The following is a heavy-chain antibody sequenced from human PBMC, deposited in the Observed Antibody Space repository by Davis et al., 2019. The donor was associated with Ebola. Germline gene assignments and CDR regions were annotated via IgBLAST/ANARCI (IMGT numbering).Heavy chain of an antibody. V-gene: IGHV4-59*01. CDR2: IHYSGST. J-gene: IGHJ4*02. CDR3: ARTISGSDWMGYFDY. D-gene: IGHD6-19*01. Sequence: PSETLSLTCSVSGGSISSYYWSWIRQPPGKGLEWIAYIHYSGSTYHNPSLTSRITISIDTSKNQFSLTLNSVTAADTAVYYWARTISGSDWMGYFDYWGQGILVTVSS. CDR1: GGSISSYY.